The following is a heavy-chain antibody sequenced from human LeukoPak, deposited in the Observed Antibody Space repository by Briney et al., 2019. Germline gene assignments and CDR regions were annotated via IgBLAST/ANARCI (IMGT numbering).Heavy chain of an antibody. D-gene: IGHD3-3*01. CDR1: GGSFSGYY. V-gene: IGHV4-34*01. Sequence: SETLSLNCAVYGGSFSGYYWSWIRHPPGKGLEWIGEINHSGSTNYNPSLKSRVTISVDTSKNQFSLKLSSVTAADTAVYYCARGRVWWSGYGYYYYYMDVWGKGTTVTVSS. J-gene: IGHJ6*03. CDR2: INHSGST. CDR3: ARGRVWWSGYGYYYYYMDV.